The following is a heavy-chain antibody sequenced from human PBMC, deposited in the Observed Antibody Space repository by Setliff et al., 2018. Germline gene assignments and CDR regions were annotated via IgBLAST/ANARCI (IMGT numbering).Heavy chain of an antibody. J-gene: IGHJ4*02. V-gene: IGHV3-7*01. D-gene: IGHD3-10*01. CDR2: INPQGSEK. CDR3: FGAGTCSY. CDR1: GLSYTNDC. Sequence: GGSMRPSCTASGLSYTNDCVSWVRPAPGKWLEWLASINPQGSEKYYADSVKGRFTISRDDAKNSLSLQMNVLRTEDTAVYYCFGAGTCSYWGQGTLVTVSS.